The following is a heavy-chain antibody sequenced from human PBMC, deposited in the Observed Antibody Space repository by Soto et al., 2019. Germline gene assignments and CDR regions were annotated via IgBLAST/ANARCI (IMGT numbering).Heavy chain of an antibody. CDR2: IYYSGSN. Sequence: PSETLSLTCTVSGGSISSGAHYWSWIRQLPGKGLEWIGNIYYSGSNYYKPSLKSRVTISVDTSNNQFSLNLSSVTAADTAIYYCARDRYGVPRGDYFDSWGQGILVTVSS. D-gene: IGHD4-17*01. V-gene: IGHV4-31*03. J-gene: IGHJ4*02. CDR1: GGSISSGAHY. CDR3: ARDRYGVPRGDYFDS.